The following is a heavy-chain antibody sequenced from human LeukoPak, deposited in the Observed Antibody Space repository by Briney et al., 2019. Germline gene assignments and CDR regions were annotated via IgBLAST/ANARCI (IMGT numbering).Heavy chain of an antibody. J-gene: IGHJ6*03. V-gene: IGHV4-59*08. D-gene: IGHD3-16*02. CDR1: GGFIGTYY. CDR3: ARHIGGGIEDMDV. CDR2: IYVTGT. Sequence: SETLSLTCTVSGGFIGTYYWSWIRQSPGKGLEWIGYIYVTGTRYNPYLQSRVTISVDRSRNQFFLKMSSVTAADTAVYYCARHIGGGIEDMDVWGKGTKVIVSS.